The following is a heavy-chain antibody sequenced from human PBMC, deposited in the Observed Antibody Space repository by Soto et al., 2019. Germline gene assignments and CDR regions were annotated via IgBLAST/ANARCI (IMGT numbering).Heavy chain of an antibody. CDR1: GFTFSSYS. V-gene: IGHV3-48*02. CDR2: ISSSSSTI. CDR3: ASGLGWFDP. Sequence: EVQLVESGGGLVQPGGSLRLSCAASGFTFSSYSMNWVRQAPGKGLEWVSYISSSSSTIYYADSVKGRFTISRDNAKNSLYLQMNRLRDEDTAVYYCASGLGWFDPWGQGTLVTVSS. J-gene: IGHJ5*02. D-gene: IGHD7-27*01.